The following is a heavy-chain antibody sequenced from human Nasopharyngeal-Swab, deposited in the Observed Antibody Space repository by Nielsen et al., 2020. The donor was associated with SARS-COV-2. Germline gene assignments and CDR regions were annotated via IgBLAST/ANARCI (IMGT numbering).Heavy chain of an antibody. D-gene: IGHD4-11*01. CDR3: ARVPLTVTYFDY. CDR1: GYTFTSYD. J-gene: IGHJ4*02. CDR2: MNPNSGNT. V-gene: IGHV1-8*01. Sequence: ASVKVSCKASGYTFTSYDINWVRQATGQGLEWMGWMNPNSGNTGYAQKFQGRVTITRDTSASTAYMELSSLRSEDTAVYYCARVPLTVTYFDYWGQGTLVTVSS.